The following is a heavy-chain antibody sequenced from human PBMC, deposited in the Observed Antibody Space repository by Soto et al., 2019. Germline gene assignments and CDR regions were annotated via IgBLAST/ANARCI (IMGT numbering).Heavy chain of an antibody. V-gene: IGHV3-7*01. D-gene: IGHD1-26*01. Sequence: EVQLVESGGGLVRPGGSLRLSCAASGLAFRSFLMSWVRQAPGGGLEWVANINQDGRDTYYSDSVRDRFTISRDNAANSLFLHMNSLGVDDTAVYYCATYPDDEWEAYRHRYWGQGTLVTVSS. CDR1: GLAFRSFL. CDR3: ATYPDDEWEAYRHRY. CDR2: INQDGRDT. J-gene: IGHJ4*02.